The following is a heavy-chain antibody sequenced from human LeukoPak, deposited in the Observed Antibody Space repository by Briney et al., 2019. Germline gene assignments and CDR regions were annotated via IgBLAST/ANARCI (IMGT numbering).Heavy chain of an antibody. D-gene: IGHD3-22*01. V-gene: IGHV1-18*04. CDR2: ISAYNGNT. CDR1: GYTFTGYY. J-gene: IGHJ4*02. CDR3: ARDGDYYDSSGYYY. Sequence: ASVKVSCKASGYTFTGYYMHWVRQAPGQGLEWMGWISAYNGNTNYAQKLQGRVTMTTDTSTSTAYMELRSLRSDDTAVYYCARDGDYYDSSGYYYWGQGTLVTVSS.